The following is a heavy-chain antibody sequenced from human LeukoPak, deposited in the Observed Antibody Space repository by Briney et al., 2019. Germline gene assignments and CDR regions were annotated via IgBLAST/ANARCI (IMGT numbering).Heavy chain of an antibody. CDR3: ARYHCSATTGYHVDY. CDR2: IFYTGST. V-gene: IGHV4-59*03. Sequence: SVTLSLTCTVAGGSISSYYWNWIRQPPGKGLEWLGYIFYTGSTNNNSALKIRVTITVDTSTTQFSLNLNLVTAADTDVDFYARYHCSATTGYHVDYRGQGILVTVSS. CDR1: GGSISSYY. D-gene: IGHD2-2*01. J-gene: IGHJ4*02.